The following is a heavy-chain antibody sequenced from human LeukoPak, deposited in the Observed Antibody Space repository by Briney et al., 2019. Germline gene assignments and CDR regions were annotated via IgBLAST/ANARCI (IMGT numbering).Heavy chain of an antibody. CDR2: IIPIFGTA. CDR1: GGTFSSYA. V-gene: IGHV1-69*13. J-gene: IGHJ4*02. D-gene: IGHD5-18*01. CDR3: AREGATGTAMVSFDY. Sequence: ASVKVSCKASGGTFSSYAISWVRQAPGQGLEWMGGIIPIFGTANCAQKFQGRVTITADESTSTAYMELSSLRSEDTAVYYCAREGATGTAMVSFDYWGQGTLVTVSS.